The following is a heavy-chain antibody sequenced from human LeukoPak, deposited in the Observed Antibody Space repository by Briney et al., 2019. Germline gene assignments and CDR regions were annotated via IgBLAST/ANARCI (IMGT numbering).Heavy chain of an antibody. CDR2: IWSDGSDK. D-gene: IGHD4-11*01. V-gene: IGHV3-33*06. Sequence: GGSLRLSCAASGFTFSHYGMHWVRQAPGAGLEWVAVIWSDGSDKYYAKSVKGRFTISRDNSKNSLFLQMNSLRAEDTAVYYCAKDAQRGFDYSNSLQNWGQGILVTVSS. CDR1: GFTFSHYG. CDR3: AKDAQRGFDYSNSLQN. J-gene: IGHJ1*01.